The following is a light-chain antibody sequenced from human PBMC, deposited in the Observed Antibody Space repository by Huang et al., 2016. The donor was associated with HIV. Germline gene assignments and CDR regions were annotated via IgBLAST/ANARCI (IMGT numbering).Light chain of an antibody. Sequence: DIQMAQSPSSLSASVGDSVTITCRASQGVRNSLAWHQQRPGKAPKLLVFAVSRLESGFQSQVIGSGSGSYYTLTIHSLQPEDFATYFCQQYYTTPHTFGQGTKREIK. J-gene: IGKJ2*01. CDR3: QQYYTTPHT. V-gene: IGKV1-NL1*01. CDR1: QGVRNS. CDR2: AVS.